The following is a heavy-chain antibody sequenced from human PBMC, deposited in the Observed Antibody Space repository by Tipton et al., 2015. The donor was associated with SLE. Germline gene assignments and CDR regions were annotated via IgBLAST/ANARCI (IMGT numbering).Heavy chain of an antibody. CDR1: GGYISSGSY. J-gene: IGHJ3*02. D-gene: IGHD1-26*01. CDR3: ARDRRGSWAAFDI. CDR2: IYYSGST. V-gene: IGHV4-38-2*02. Sequence: TLSLTCTVSGGYISSGSYWGWIRQPPGKGLEWIGSIYYSGSTYYNPSLKSRVTISVDTSKNQFSLKLSSVTAADTAVYYCARDRRGSWAAFDIWGQGTMVTVSS.